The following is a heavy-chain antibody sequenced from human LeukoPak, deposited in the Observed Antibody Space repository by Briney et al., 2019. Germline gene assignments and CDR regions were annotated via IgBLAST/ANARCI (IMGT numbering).Heavy chain of an antibody. J-gene: IGHJ3*02. CDR1: GFTFSSYW. D-gene: IGHD6-19*01. CDR2: IKQDGSEK. CDR3: AREWGYSSGWVYFRSAFDI. Sequence: PGGSLRLSCAASGFTFSSYWMSWVRQAPGKGLEWVANIKQDGSEKYYVDSVKGRFTISRDNAKNSLYLQMNSLRAEDTAVYYCAREWGYSSGWVYFRSAFDIWGQGTMVTVSS. V-gene: IGHV3-7*01.